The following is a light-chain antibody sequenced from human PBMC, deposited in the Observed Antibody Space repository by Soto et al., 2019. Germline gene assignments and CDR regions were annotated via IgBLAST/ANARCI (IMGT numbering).Light chain of an antibody. J-gene: IGKJ5*01. V-gene: IGKV4-1*01. CDR3: QQYYSTPLG. Sequence: DIVMTQSPDSLAVSLGERATINCKSSQSVLYSSNNKNYLAWYQQKPGQPPKLLIYWASTRESGVPDRFSGSGSGTDFTLTISSLQAEDVAVYSCQQYYSTPLGFGQGTRLEIK. CDR2: WAS. CDR1: QSVLYSSNNKNY.